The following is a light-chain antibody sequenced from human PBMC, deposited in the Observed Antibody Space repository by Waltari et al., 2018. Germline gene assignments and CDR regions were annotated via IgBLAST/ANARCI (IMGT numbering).Light chain of an antibody. V-gene: IGKV3-11*01. J-gene: IGKJ3*01. CDR3: QQRTEWPRT. Sequence: ELVLTQSPVTRSLSSGERATLSCRASQSLTTDLAWYQHRPGQAPRLIIYDASNRAAGIPARFSGSGSGTDFTLTISSLEPEDLAVYFCQQRTEWPRTFGPGTKVEI. CDR2: DAS. CDR1: QSLTTD.